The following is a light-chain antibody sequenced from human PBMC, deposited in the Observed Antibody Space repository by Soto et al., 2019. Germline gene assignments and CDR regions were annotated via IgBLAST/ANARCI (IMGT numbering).Light chain of an antibody. Sequence: NFMLTQPHSVSGSPGKTATISCTRSSGRIASNYVQWYQQRPGSVPTIVIYEDDQRLSGVPDRFSGSVDSSSNSASLIISGLKSEDEADYYCQSYDSAAFVVFGGGTKVTVL. J-gene: IGLJ2*01. CDR1: SGRIASNY. CDR2: EDD. V-gene: IGLV6-57*04. CDR3: QSYDSAAFVV.